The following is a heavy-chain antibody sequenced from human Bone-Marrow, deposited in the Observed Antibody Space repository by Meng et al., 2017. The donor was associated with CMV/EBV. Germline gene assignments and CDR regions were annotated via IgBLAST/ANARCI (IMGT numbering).Heavy chain of an antibody. J-gene: IGHJ6*02. CDR2: ISAYNGNT. V-gene: IGHV1-18*01. Sequence: ASVKVSCKASGYTFTSYLISWVRQAPGQGLEWMGWISAYNGNTNYAQKLQGRLTMTTDTSTSTAYMELRSLRPDDTAVYYCARDPDIVGATHYYYGMDVWGQGTTVTVSS. CDR3: ARDPDIVGATHYYYGMDV. CDR1: GYTFTSYL. D-gene: IGHD1-26*01.